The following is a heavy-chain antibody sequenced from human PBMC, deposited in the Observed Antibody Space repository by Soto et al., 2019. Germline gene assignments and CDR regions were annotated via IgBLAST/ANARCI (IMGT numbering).Heavy chain of an antibody. CDR1: GFTFSSYA. V-gene: IGHV3-30-3*01. D-gene: IGHD3-22*01. J-gene: IGHJ4*02. CDR3: ARDRVDYYDSSGYYRAGYYFDY. CDR2: ISYDGSNK. Sequence: GGSLRLSCAASGFTFSSYAMHWVRQAPGKGLEWVAVISYDGSNKYYADSVKGRFTISRDNSKNTLYLQMNSLRAEDTAVYYCARDRVDYYDSSGYYRAGYYFDYWGQGTLVTVSS.